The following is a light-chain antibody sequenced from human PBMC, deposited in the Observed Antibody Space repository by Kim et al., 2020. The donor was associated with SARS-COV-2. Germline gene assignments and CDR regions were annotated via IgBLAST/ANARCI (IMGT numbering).Light chain of an antibody. CDR2: GEN. CDR1: SLRNYY. Sequence: SSELTQDPAVSVALGQTVRITCQGDSLRNYYASWYQQKPGQARVFVIYGENNRPSGIPDRFSGSFSGNTASLTITGAQAEDEAYYYCNCRDSSGNHLVFGGGTQLT. J-gene: IGLJ2*01. CDR3: NCRDSSGNHLV. V-gene: IGLV3-19*01.